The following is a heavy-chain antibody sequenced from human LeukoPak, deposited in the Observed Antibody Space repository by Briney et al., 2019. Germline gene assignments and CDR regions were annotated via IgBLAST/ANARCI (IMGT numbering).Heavy chain of an antibody. CDR2: IYDGGTT. CDR3: ARDWGKTVGFEY. D-gene: IGHD3-16*01. CDR1: GVTASNNY. V-gene: IGHV3-53*01. Sequence: GGALRVSCAASGVTASNNYRSWVRQAPGEGVWRGSVIYDGGTTFYADSVKGRFTISGDNSKNTLYLQMNSLKAEDTAVYYCARDWGKTVGFEYWGQGTLVTVSS. J-gene: IGHJ4*02.